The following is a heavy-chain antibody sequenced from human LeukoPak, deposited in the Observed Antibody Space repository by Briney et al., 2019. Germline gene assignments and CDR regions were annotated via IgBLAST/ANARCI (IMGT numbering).Heavy chain of an antibody. CDR1: GDAVSSNTEA. CDR2: TYYRSKWYN. J-gene: IGHJ3*02. Sequence: PSQTLSLTCAISGDAVSSNTEAWNWIRQSPSRGLEWLGRTYYRSKWYNDYAVSVKSRISVNPDTSKNQFSLQLNSVTPEDTAVYYCARNGGRYYFAFDIWGQGTMVTVSS. V-gene: IGHV6-1*01. CDR3: ARNGGRYYFAFDI. D-gene: IGHD1-26*01.